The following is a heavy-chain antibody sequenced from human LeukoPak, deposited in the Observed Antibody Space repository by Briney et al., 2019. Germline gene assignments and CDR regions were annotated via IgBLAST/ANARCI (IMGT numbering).Heavy chain of an antibody. V-gene: IGHV4-59*01. J-gene: IGHJ6*02. Sequence: KPSETLSLTCTVSGGSISSYYWSWIRQPPGKGLEWIGYIYYSGSTNYNPSLKSRVTISVDTSKHQFSLKLSSVTAADTAVYYCAREHGDRAYGMDVWGQGTTVTVSS. CDR1: GGSISSYY. D-gene: IGHD4-17*01. CDR3: AREHGDRAYGMDV. CDR2: IYYSGST.